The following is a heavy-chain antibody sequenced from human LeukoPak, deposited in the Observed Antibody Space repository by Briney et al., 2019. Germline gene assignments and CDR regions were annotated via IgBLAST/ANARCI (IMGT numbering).Heavy chain of an antibody. CDR1: GFSFSVYS. CDR2: ISSRSYT. Sequence: PGGSLRLFCAASGFSFSVYSMNWVRRAPGKGLEWVSSISSRSYTDYADSVRGRFTISRDNAKNSLFLQMNSLRAEDTAVYYCASYGGFTSATLVDLLWGQGTLVTVSS. V-gene: IGHV3-69-1*01. D-gene: IGHD4-23*01. J-gene: IGHJ4*02. CDR3: ASYGGFTSATLVDLL.